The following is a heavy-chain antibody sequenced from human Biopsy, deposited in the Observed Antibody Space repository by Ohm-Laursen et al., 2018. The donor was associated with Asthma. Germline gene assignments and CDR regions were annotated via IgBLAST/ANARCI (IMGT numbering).Heavy chain of an antibody. CDR1: GDSFSNYG. CDR3: AIGMVSGVCSDGSCYHLDD. Sequence: PSVKVSCKASGDSFSNYGISWVRQAPGQGLEWMGGLIPDLGTPDHAQMFEGRVTITADESTSTAYMELSSLRSEDTAVYYCAIGMVSGVCSDGSCYHLDDWGQGTLVTVSS. D-gene: IGHD2-15*01. V-gene: IGHV1-69*01. CDR2: LIPDLGTP. J-gene: IGHJ4*02.